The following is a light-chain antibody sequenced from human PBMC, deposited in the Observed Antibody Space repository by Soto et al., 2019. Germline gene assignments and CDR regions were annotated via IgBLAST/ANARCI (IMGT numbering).Light chain of an antibody. CDR1: QSISTE. Sequence: EIAMTQSPATLSVSPGERATLSCSASQSISTELAWYQQIPGQPPRLLIYSASTRSTGVPARFTGSGSGSEFTLTIRGLQSEDFAIYYGQQGHNWPLTFGQGTRLEI. J-gene: IGKJ2*01. V-gene: IGKV3-15*01. CDR3: QQGHNWPLT. CDR2: SAS.